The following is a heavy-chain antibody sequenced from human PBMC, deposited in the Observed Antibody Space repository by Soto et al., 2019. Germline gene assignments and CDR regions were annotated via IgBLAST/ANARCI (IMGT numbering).Heavy chain of an antibody. D-gene: IGHD2-2*01. V-gene: IGHV1-3*01. J-gene: IGHJ3*02. CDR1: GYTFTNYA. CDR3: ARAGYCSSTSCSDAFDI. CDR2: INAGNGNT. Sequence: GASVKVSCKASGYTFTNYAMHWVRQAPGQRLEWMGWINAGNGNTQFSQKFQGRVTITRDTSASTAYMEPSSLRSEDTAVYYCARAGYCSSTSCSDAFDIWGQGTMVTVSS.